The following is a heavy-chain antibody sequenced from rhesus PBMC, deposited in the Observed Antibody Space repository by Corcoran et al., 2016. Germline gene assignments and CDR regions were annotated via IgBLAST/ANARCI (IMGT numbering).Heavy chain of an antibody. J-gene: IGHJ4*01. CDR2: IVGDTGDT. V-gene: IGHV4-73*01. CDR1: GASLSGHYY. Sequence: QVRLQQWGEGPVRPSDTLSLTCAVYGASLSGHYYWTWIRQAPGRGLEWIGYIVGDTGDTKYKPSLKNRVTSSTDTSKNQFSLKLRSVSAADTALYYCARGRDYWGRGTLVTVSS. CDR3: ARGRDY. D-gene: IGHD2-21*01.